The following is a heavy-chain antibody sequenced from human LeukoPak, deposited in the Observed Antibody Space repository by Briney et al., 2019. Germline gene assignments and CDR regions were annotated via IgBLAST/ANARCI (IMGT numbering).Heavy chain of an antibody. CDR3: ARDNSGYDVTSHYYYYMDV. D-gene: IGHD5-12*01. J-gene: IGHJ6*03. CDR2: IKQDGSEK. Sequence: GGSLRLSCAASGFTFSSYWMSWVRQAPGKGLEWVANIKQDGSEKYYVDSVKGRFTISRDNAKNSLYLQMNSLRAEDTAVYYCARDNSGYDVTSHYYYYMDVWGKGTTVTVSS. CDR1: GFTFSSYW. V-gene: IGHV3-7*01.